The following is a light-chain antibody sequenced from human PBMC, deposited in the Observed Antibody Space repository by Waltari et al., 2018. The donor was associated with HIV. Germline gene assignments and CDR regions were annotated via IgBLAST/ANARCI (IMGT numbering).Light chain of an antibody. CDR1: SSNIGAGYD. J-gene: IGLJ1*01. V-gene: IGLV1-40*01. CDR2: GNN. Sequence: QSVLTQPPSASGTPGQRVTISCTGSSSNIGAGYDVHWYQQLPGTAPKLLIYGNNNRPSGVPDRFSASKSDTSASLTITGLQAEHEGDYYCQSYDSDLGGSYVFGTGTKVSVL. CDR3: QSYDSDLGGSYV.